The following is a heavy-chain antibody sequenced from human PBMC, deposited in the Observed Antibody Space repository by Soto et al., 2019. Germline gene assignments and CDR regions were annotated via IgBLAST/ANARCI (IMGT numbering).Heavy chain of an antibody. V-gene: IGHV3-21*01. J-gene: IGHJ4*02. CDR3: ATDGGLAY. D-gene: IGHD2-15*01. Sequence: GGSLRLSCAGSGFTFSSYSMNWVRQTPGKGLEWVSSISSGSRDIEYADSVKGRFTISRDNGKSSLSLQMNSLRGEDTAVYYCATDGGLAYWGQGTLVTVSS. CDR2: ISSGSRDI. CDR1: GFTFSSYS.